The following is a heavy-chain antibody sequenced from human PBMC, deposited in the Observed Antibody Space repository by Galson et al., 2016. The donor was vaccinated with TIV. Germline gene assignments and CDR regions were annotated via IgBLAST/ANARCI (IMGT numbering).Heavy chain of an antibody. V-gene: IGHV3-23*01. CDR3: AKVDSYGSGGFFDF. D-gene: IGHD3-10*01. CDR1: GFTFTSYG. CDR2: IRGRGDSI. Sequence: SLRLSCAASGFTFTSYGMSWVRQAPGKGLEWVSTIRGRGDSIYYAKSVKGRFTISRDNSKNIQYLQMNSLEAEDTALYYCAKVDSYGSGGFFDFWGQGTLVTVSS. J-gene: IGHJ4*02.